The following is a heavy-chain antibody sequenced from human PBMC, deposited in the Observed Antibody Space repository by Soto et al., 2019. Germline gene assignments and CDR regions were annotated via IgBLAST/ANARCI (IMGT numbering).Heavy chain of an antibody. CDR1: GGSISSYY. J-gene: IGHJ4*02. D-gene: IGHD2-8*01. CDR2: IYYSGST. Sequence: QVQLQESGPGLVKPSETLSLTCTVSGGSISSYYWSWIRQPPGKGLEWIGYIYYSGSTNYNPSLKSRVTISVDTPKNQFSLKLSSVTAADTAVYYCARHGTYCTNGVCYDYWGQGTLVTVSS. CDR3: ARHGTYCTNGVCYDY. V-gene: IGHV4-59*08.